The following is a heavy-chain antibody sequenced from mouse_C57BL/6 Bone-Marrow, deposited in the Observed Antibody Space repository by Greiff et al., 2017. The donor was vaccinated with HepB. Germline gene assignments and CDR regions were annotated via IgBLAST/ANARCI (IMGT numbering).Heavy chain of an antibody. J-gene: IGHJ3*01. CDR3: AGRSSGYGFAY. CDR1: GYTFTSYW. V-gene: IGHV1-52*01. Sequence: QVQLQQPGAELVRPGSSVKLSCKASGYTFTSYWMHWVKQRPIQGLEWIGNIDPSDSETHYNQKFKDKATLTVDKSSSTAYMQLSSLTSEDSAVYSGAGRSSGYGFAYWGQGTRAPVSA. CDR2: IDPSDSET. D-gene: IGHD3-1*01.